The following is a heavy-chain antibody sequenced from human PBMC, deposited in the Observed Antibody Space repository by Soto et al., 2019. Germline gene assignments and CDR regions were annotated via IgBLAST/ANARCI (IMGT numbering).Heavy chain of an antibody. V-gene: IGHV4-39*01. Sequence: SETLSLTCTASGGSISSSSYYWGWIRQPPGKGLEWIGSIYYSGSTYYNPSLKSRVTISVDTSKNQFSLKLSSVTAADTAVYYCARLFRGYGDYVGYYYYMDVWGKGTTVTVSS. CDR1: GGSISSSSYY. J-gene: IGHJ6*03. D-gene: IGHD4-17*01. CDR2: IYYSGST. CDR3: ARLFRGYGDYVGYYYYMDV.